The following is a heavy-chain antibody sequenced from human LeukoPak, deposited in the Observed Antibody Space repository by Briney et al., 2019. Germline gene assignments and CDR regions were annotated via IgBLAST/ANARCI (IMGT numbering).Heavy chain of an antibody. D-gene: IGHD5-18*01. CDR1: GYTFTGYY. Sequence: APVKVSCKASGYTFTGYYLNWVRQVPGQGLEWMGRINPNSGGTNSGQKFQGRVTMTRDTSISTAYLELSRLRSDDTAVYYCARDPGYSSPRGDYWGQGTLVTVSS. V-gene: IGHV1-2*02. CDR2: INPNSGGT. J-gene: IGHJ4*02. CDR3: ARDPGYSSPRGDY.